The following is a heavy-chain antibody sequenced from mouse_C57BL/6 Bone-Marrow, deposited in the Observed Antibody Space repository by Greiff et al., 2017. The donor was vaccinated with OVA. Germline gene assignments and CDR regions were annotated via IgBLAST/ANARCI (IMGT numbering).Heavy chain of an antibody. J-gene: IGHJ2*01. CDR1: GFTFSSYG. CDR3: ARLYYGSSWDY. Sequence: EVMLVESGGDLVKPGGSLKLSCAASGFTFSSYGMSWVRQTPDKRLEWVATISSGGSYTYYPDSVKGRFTISRDNAENTLYLQMSSLESEDTDMGDCARLYYGSSWDYWGQGTTLTVSS. CDR2: ISSGGSYT. D-gene: IGHD1-1*01. V-gene: IGHV5-6*01.